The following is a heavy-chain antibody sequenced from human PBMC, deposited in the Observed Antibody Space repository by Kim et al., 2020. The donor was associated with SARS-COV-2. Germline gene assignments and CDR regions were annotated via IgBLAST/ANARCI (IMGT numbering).Heavy chain of an antibody. CDR2: ISYDASYT. D-gene: IGHD3-3*01. Sequence: GGSLRLSCVASGFTLSDYIMHWVRQTPGKGLEWVALISYDASYTYYADSVKGRFTISRDTFRNTVHPQLDSLRVEDTAVYYCVREKGAHDEFDYWGQGTLVTVPS. CDR3: VREKGAHDEFDY. CDR1: GFTLSDYI. J-gene: IGHJ4*02. V-gene: IGHV3-33*05.